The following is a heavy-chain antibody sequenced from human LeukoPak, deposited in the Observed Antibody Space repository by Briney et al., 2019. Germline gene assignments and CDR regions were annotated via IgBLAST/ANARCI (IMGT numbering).Heavy chain of an antibody. V-gene: IGHV3-33*01. CDR3: ARDRGLRYFDWLSPILEFSMDV. J-gene: IGHJ6*02. D-gene: IGHD3-9*01. Sequence: PGRSLRLSCAASGFTFSSYGLHWVRQAPGKGLEWVAVIWYDGSNKYYADSVKSRFTISRDNSKNTLYLQMNSLRAEDTAVYYCARDRGLRYFDWLSPILEFSMDVWGQGTTVTVSS. CDR2: IWYDGSNK. CDR1: GFTFSSYG.